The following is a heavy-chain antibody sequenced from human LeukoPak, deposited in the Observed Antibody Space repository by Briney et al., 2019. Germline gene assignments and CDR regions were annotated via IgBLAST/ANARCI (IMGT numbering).Heavy chain of an antibody. CDR2: IWYDGSNK. Sequence: GGSLRLSCAASGFTFSSYGMHWVRQAPGKGLEWVAVIWYDGSNKYYADSVKGRFTISRDNSKNSLYLQMNSLRAEDTALYYCAKDSSGSYLGWFDPWGQGTLVTVSS. J-gene: IGHJ5*02. D-gene: IGHD1-26*01. CDR3: AKDSSGSYLGWFDP. CDR1: GFTFSSYG. V-gene: IGHV3-30*02.